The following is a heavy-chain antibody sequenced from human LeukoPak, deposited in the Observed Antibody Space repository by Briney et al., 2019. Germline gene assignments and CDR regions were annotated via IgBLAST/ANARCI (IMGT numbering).Heavy chain of an antibody. J-gene: IGHJ4*02. CDR2: IYHSGST. CDR1: GGSISSGGYY. CDR3: ATRGYSYAMHY. V-gene: IGHV4-30-2*01. D-gene: IGHD5-18*01. Sequence: SETLSLTCTVSGGSISSGGYYWSWIRQPPGKGLEWIGYIYHSGSTYYNPSLKSRVTISVDRSKNQFSLKLSSVTAADTAVYYCATRGYSYAMHYWGQGTLVTVSS.